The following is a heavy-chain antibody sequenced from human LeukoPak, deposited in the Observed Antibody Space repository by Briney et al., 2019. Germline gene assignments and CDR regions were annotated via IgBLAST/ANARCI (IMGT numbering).Heavy chain of an antibody. V-gene: IGHV3-7*03. CDR3: AKDQRFCSGGYCYGWFDP. J-gene: IGHJ5*02. CDR1: GFTLSNNW. CDR2: IKQDGSEK. D-gene: IGHD2-15*01. Sequence: GGSLRLSCAASGFTLSNNWMSWVRQAPGKGLEWVANIKQDGSEKYYVDSVKGRFTISRDNAKNSMYLQMNGLRAEDTALYYCAKDQRFCSGGYCYGWFDPWGQGTLVTVSS.